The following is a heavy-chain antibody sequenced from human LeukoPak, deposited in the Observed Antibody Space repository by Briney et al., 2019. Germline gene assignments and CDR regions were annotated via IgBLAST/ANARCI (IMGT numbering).Heavy chain of an antibody. Sequence: GGSLRLSCAASGFTFSDYYMSWIRQAPGKGLEWVSYISSSGSTIYYADSVKGRFTISRDNAKNSLYLQMNSLRAEDTAVYYCARDSRTIFGVVTNFDYWGQGTLVTVSS. J-gene: IGHJ4*02. CDR3: ARDSRTIFGVVTNFDY. D-gene: IGHD3-3*01. CDR2: ISSSGSTI. V-gene: IGHV3-11*04. CDR1: GFTFSDYY.